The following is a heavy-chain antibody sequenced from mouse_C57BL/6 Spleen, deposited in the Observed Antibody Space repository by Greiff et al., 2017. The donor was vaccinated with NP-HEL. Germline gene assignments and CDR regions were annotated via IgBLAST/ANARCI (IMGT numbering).Heavy chain of an antibody. V-gene: IGHV1-59*01. J-gene: IGHJ4*01. CDR1: GYTFTSYW. CDR3: ARFSYDGYYRGAMDY. CDR2: IDPSDSYT. D-gene: IGHD2-3*01. Sequence: VQLQQPGAELVRPGTSVKLSCKASGYTFTSYWMHWVKQRPGQGLEWIGVIDPSDSYTNYNQKFKGKATLTVDTSSSTAYMQLSSLTSEDSAVYYCARFSYDGYYRGAMDYWGQGTSVTVSS.